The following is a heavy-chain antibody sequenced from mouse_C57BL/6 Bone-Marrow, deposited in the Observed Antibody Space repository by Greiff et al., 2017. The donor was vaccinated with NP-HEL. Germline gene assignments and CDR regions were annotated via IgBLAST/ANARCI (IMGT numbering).Heavy chain of an antibody. CDR2: IYPGDGDT. CDR3: ARGAY. CDR1: GYEFSNYW. V-gene: IGHV1-80*01. J-gene: IGHJ3*01. Sequence: QVQLQQSGAELVKPGASVKISCKASGYEFSNYWMNWVKQRPGKGLEWIGQIYPGDGDTNYNGKFKDKAILTADKSSSTAYMQLSRLTSEDSAVDFCARGAYGGQGTLVTVSA.